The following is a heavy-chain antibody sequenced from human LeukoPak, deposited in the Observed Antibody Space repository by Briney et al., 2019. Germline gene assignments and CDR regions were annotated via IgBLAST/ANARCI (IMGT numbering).Heavy chain of an antibody. CDR3: ARQITMIVVDY. Sequence: SETLSLTCTVSGGSISSSSYYWGWIHQPPGRGLEWIGSIYYSGSTYYNPSLKSRVTISVDTSKNQFSLKVSSVTAADTAVYYCARQITMIVVDYWGQGTLVTVSS. CDR2: IYYSGST. J-gene: IGHJ4*02. D-gene: IGHD3-22*01. V-gene: IGHV4-39*01. CDR1: GGSISSSSYY.